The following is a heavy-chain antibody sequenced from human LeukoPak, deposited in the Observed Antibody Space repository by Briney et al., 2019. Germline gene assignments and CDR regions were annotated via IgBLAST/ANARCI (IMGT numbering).Heavy chain of an antibody. J-gene: IGHJ5*02. V-gene: IGHV1-46*01. CDR2: INPSGGST. CDR1: GYTFTGYY. D-gene: IGHD4-17*01. Sequence: GASVNVSCKASGYTFTGYYMHWVRQAPGQGLEWMGIINPSGGSTSYAQKFQGRVTMTRDTSTSTVYMELSSLRSEDTAVYYCARDALAVTTLNWFDPWGQGTLVTVSS. CDR3: ARDALAVTTLNWFDP.